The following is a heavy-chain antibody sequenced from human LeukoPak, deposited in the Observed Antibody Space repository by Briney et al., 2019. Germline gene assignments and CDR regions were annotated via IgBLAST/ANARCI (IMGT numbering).Heavy chain of an antibody. CDR3: AKFRVDAYVSPNPY. V-gene: IGHV3-30*18. J-gene: IGHJ4*02. CDR2: ISYDGSNK. D-gene: IGHD3-16*01. CDR1: RFSIYAFG. Sequence: GGSLRFSCAAGRFSIYAFGRVWHRQAPGMGLEWVAIISYDGSNKYYADSVKGRFTISRDNSRNTLYLQMNSLRAEDTALYYSAKFRVDAYVSPNPYWGQGTLVTVSS.